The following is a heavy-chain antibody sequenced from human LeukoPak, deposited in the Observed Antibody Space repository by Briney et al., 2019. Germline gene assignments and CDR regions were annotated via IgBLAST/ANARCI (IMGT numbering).Heavy chain of an antibody. CDR2: INAGNGNT. J-gene: IGHJ4*02. CDR1: GYTFTSYA. CDR3: ARVSSVNYYGSGSYYTFDY. V-gene: IGHV1-3*01. D-gene: IGHD3-10*01. Sequence: RASVKVSCKASGYTFTSYAMHWVRQDPGQRLGWMGWINAGNGNTKYSQKFQGRVTITRDTSASTAYMELSSLRSEDTAVYYCARVSSVNYYGSGSYYTFDYWGQGTLVTVSS.